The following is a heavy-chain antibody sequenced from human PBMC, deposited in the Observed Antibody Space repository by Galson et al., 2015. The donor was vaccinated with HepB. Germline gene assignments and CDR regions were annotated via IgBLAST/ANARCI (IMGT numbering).Heavy chain of an antibody. J-gene: IGHJ6*02. Sequence: SLRLSCAASGFTFDDYAMHWVRQAPGKGLEWVSGISWNSDSIGYADSVKGRFTISRDNAKNSLYLQMNSLRAEDTALYYCAKARLIPWADYYGMDVWGQGTTVTVSS. CDR3: AKARLIPWADYYGMDV. D-gene: IGHD3-16*01. V-gene: IGHV3-9*01. CDR1: GFTFDDYA. CDR2: ISWNSDSI.